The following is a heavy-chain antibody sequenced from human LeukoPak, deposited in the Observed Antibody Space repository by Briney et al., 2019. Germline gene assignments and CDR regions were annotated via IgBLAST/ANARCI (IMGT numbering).Heavy chain of an antibody. D-gene: IGHD3-3*01. J-gene: IGHJ6*03. V-gene: IGHV3-23*01. Sequence: GGSLRLSCAASGFTFSSYAMSWVRQAPGKGLEWVLAISGGSADYADSVKGRFSISIDNSENTLYLQMNSLRAEDTAVYYCAKDRSSRYDFWSGSFSHYYYYYMDVWGKGTTVTVSS. CDR2: ISGGSA. CDR1: GFTFSSYA. CDR3: AKDRSSRYDFWSGSFSHYYYYYMDV.